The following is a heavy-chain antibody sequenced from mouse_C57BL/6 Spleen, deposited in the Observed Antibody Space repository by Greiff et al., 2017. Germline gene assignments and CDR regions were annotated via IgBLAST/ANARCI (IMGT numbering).Heavy chain of an antibody. D-gene: IGHD1-1*01. CDR1: GYTFTSYW. V-gene: IGHV1-74*01. Sequence: VQLQQSGAELVKPGASVKVSCKASGYTFTSYWMHWVKQRPGQGLEWIGRIHPSDSDTNYTQKFKGKATLTEDKSSSTAYMQLSSLTSVNSEVYYCDMGSTVVARYCDVWGTGTTVTVSS. CDR3: DMGSTVVARYCDV. CDR2: IHPSDSDT. J-gene: IGHJ1*03.